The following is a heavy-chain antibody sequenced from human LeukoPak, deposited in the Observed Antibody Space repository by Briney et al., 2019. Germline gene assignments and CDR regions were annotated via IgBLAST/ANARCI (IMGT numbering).Heavy chain of an antibody. CDR3: ARRDSSGWYSRPVDY. J-gene: IGHJ4*02. CDR1: GGSISSYY. V-gene: IGHV4-39*01. D-gene: IGHD6-19*01. CDR2: IYYSGST. Sequence: PSETLSLTCTVSGGSISSYYWGWIRQPPGKGLEWIGSIYYSGSTYYNPSLKSRVTISVDTSKNQFSLKLSSVTAADTAVYYCARRDSSGWYSRPVDYWGQGTLVTVSS.